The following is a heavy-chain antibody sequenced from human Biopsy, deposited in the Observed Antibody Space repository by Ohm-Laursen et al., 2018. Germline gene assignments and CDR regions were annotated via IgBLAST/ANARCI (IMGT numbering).Heavy chain of an antibody. J-gene: IGHJ6*02. CDR1: GYTFTTYY. V-gene: IGHV1-46*01. CDR2: IAPRGSDA. CDR3: ARDRIELEATPTNADYYYFGMDV. D-gene: IGHD1-26*01. Sequence: VASVKVSCKASGYTFTTYYIHWVRQAPGKGLEWMGIIAPRGSDATYAQKFQGRLIMTTDTSTATVYMQLGNLTSEDAAVYFCARDRIELEATPTNADYYYFGMDVWGQGTTVTVS.